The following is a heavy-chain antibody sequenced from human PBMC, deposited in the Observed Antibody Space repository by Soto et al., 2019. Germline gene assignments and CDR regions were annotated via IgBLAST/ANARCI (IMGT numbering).Heavy chain of an antibody. CDR2: ISYDGSNK. Sequence: QVQLVESGGGVVQPGRSLRLSCAASGFTFSSYAMHWVRQAPGKGLEWVAVISYDGSNKYYADSVKGRFTISRDNSKNTLYLQMNSLRAGDTAVYYCARDQGATITRYYYYGMDVWGQGTTVTVSS. CDR3: ARDQGATITRYYYYGMDV. D-gene: IGHD1-26*01. CDR1: GFTFSSYA. J-gene: IGHJ6*02. V-gene: IGHV3-30-3*01.